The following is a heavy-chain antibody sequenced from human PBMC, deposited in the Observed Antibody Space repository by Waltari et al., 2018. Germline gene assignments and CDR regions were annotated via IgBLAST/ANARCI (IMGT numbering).Heavy chain of an antibody. CDR1: GFIFSNCN. CDR3: VKYSGFDYFFDY. Sequence: QMQLVESGGGVVQPGRSLRLSCAASGFIFSNCNMHWVRQAPGQGLEWVAGRSNDGNNKDYADSVKTRFTVSRENSKNTLYLQINSLRDDDTAVYYCVKYSGFDYFFDYWGQGTLVTVSS. V-gene: IGHV3-30*18. CDR2: RSNDGNNK. D-gene: IGHD5-12*01. J-gene: IGHJ4*02.